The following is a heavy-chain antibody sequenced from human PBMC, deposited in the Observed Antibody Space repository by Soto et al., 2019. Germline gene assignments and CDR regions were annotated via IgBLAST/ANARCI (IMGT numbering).Heavy chain of an antibody. Sequence: PSETLSLTCTVSGDSISTDYWSWIRQSPGKGLEWIGFIYYGGSTNYNPSLKSRVTISVDTPKNQFSLKLSSVTAADTAVYYCAGQYYDILTGYYRFDYWGQGTLVTVSS. CDR3: AGQYYDILTGYYRFDY. D-gene: IGHD3-9*01. CDR1: GDSISTDY. CDR2: IYYGGST. V-gene: IGHV4-59*08. J-gene: IGHJ4*02.